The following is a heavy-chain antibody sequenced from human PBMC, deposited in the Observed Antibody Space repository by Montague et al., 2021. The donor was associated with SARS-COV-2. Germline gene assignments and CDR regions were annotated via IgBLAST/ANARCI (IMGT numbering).Heavy chain of an antibody. CDR3: ARAGEDYYYDSSGFLY. J-gene: IGHJ4*02. CDR2: ISNSGDTK. V-gene: IGHV3-48*03. Sequence: SLRLSCAASGFIFSSYEMNWVRQAPGKGLEWVSYISNSGDTKYYADSVKGRFTISRDNAKNSLYLRMSSLRAEDTAVYYCARAGEDYYYDSSGFLYWGQGILVTVSS. D-gene: IGHD3-22*01. CDR1: GFIFSSYE.